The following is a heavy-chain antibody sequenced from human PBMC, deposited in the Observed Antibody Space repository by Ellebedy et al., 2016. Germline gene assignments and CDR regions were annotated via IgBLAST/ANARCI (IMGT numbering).Heavy chain of an antibody. D-gene: IGHD6-13*01. CDR2: IWYDGSNK. CDR3: ARSSIVRDSSSWYEAGY. V-gene: IGHV3-33*01. Sequence: GESLKISCAASGFTFSSYGMHWVRQAPGKGLEWVAVIWYDGSNKYYADSVKGRFTISRDNSKNTLYLQMNSLRAEDTAVYYCARSSIVRDSSSWYEAGYWGQGTLVTVSS. CDR1: GFTFSSYG. J-gene: IGHJ4*02.